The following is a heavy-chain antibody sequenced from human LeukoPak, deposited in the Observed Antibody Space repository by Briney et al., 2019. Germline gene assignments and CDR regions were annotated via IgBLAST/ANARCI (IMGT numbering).Heavy chain of an antibody. D-gene: IGHD3-22*01. CDR2: INHSGST. V-gene: IGHV4-34*01. J-gene: IGHJ4*02. Sequence: SETLSLTCAVYGGSFSGYYWNWIRQPPGKGLEWIGEINHSGSTNYNPSLKSRPTMSVDTSKNQFSLELSSVTAADTAVYYCARGRIDSSGSYRSFFDSWGQGTLVTVSS. CDR1: GGSFSGYY. CDR3: ARGRIDSSGSYRSFFDS.